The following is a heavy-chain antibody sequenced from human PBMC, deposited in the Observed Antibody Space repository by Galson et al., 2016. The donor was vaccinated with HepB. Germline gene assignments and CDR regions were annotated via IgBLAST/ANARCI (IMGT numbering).Heavy chain of an antibody. CDR3: ATLLGVDV. J-gene: IGHJ6*02. Sequence: SLRLSCAASGFTFNSYSMNWVRQAPGKGLEWLSYIGRDSNTMYYADSVKGRFTISRDNAKSSLYLQMNSLPAEDTAVYDCATLLGVDVWGQGTTVLVSS. CDR1: GFTFNSYS. V-gene: IGHV3-48*04. CDR2: IGRDSNTM.